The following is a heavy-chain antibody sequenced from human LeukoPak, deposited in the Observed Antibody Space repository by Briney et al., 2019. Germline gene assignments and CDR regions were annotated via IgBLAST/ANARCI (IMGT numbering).Heavy chain of an antibody. CDR3: ARDSYYDILTGYNDAFDI. D-gene: IGHD3-9*01. CDR1: GYTFTSYA. J-gene: IGHJ3*02. V-gene: IGHV1-3*01. CDR2: INAGNGNT. Sequence: ASVKVSCKASGYTFTSYATHWVRQAPGQRLEWMGWINAGNGNTKYSQKFQGRVTITRDTSASTAYMELSSLRSEDTAVYYCARDSYYDILTGYNDAFDIWGQGTMVTVSS.